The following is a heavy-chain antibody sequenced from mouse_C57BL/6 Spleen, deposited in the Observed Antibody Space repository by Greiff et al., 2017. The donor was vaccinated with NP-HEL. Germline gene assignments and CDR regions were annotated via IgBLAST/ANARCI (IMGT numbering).Heavy chain of an antibody. Sequence: EVQLQESGTVLARPGASVKMSCKTSGYTFTSYWMHWVNQRPGQGLEWIGALYPGNSDTSYNQKFKGKATLTADTSASTAYMELSSLTNEDSAVYYCLYVYDDFDYWGQGTTLTVSS. CDR2: LYPGNSDT. D-gene: IGHD2-2*01. V-gene: IGHV1-5*01. CDR3: LYVYDDFDY. CDR1: GYTFTSYW. J-gene: IGHJ2*01.